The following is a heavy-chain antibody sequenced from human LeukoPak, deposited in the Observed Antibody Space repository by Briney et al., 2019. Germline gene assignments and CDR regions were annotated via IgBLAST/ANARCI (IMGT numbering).Heavy chain of an antibody. Sequence: GGSLRLSCAASGFTFSRYWMSWVRQAPGKGLEWVANIKQDGSEKYYVDSVKGRFIISRDNAKNSLYLQMNSLRAEDTAVYYCAKVVPAAKSVVAWGQGTLVTVSS. V-gene: IGHV3-7*01. D-gene: IGHD2-2*01. J-gene: IGHJ5*02. CDR2: IKQDGSEK. CDR1: GFTFSRYW. CDR3: AKVVPAAKSVVA.